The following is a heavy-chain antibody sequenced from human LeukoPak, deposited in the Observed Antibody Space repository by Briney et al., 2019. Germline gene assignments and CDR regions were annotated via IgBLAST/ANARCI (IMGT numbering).Heavy chain of an antibody. CDR3: ARGAGITSFPHFDH. V-gene: IGHV4-31*03. CDR2: IFDSGST. CDR1: GGSVSSGTYY. Sequence: SQTLSLTCTVSGGSVSSGTYYWSWIRQLPGKGLEWIGYIFDSGSTYYNPSLKSRVTISVDTSLTQFSLALTSVTAADTAVYYCARGAGITSFPHFDHWGPGTLVTVSS. J-gene: IGHJ4*02. D-gene: IGHD3-10*01.